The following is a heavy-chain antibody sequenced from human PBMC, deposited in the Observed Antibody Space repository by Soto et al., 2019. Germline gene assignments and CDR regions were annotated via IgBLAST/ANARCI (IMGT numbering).Heavy chain of an antibody. CDR1: GFTFSSYG. Sequence: QVQLVESGGGVVQPGRSLRLSCAASGFTFSSYGMHWVRQAPGKGLEWVAVISYHGNDKYYADSVKGRFTISRDNFKSTLYLQMSRLRAVDAAIYFGAKDLLHNTVTTCGSWGQGTLVTVSS. CDR2: ISYHGNDK. J-gene: IGHJ5*02. CDR3: AKDLLHNTVTTCGS. D-gene: IGHD4-17*01. V-gene: IGHV3-30*18.